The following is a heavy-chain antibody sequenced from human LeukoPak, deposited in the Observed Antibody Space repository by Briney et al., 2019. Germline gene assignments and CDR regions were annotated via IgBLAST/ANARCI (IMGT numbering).Heavy chain of an antibody. D-gene: IGHD5-18*01. CDR3: AKGNLQLGQDACDI. CDR1: GFSLSGNA. J-gene: IGHJ3*02. Sequence: LPGGSLRPSCAASGFSLSGNAVSWVRQAPGKRPEWVAGIGPDDATFYPASVRGRFTISRDTSQNTMYLQMNSLRAEDTALYYCAKGNLQLGQDACDIWGQGTMVTVSS. V-gene: IGHV3-23*01. CDR2: IGPDDAT.